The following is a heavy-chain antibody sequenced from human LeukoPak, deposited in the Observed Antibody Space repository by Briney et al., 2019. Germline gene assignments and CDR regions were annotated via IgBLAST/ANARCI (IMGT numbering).Heavy chain of an antibody. V-gene: IGHV3-23*01. J-gene: IGHJ4*02. Sequence: PGGSLRLSCAASGFTFRSYGMTWVRQAPGKGLEWVSAISGSGDSTYYADSVKGRFTISRDNSKNTLYLQMNSLRAEDTAVYYCARIEMATIDFDYWGQGTLVTVSS. CDR1: GFTFRSYG. CDR3: ARIEMATIDFDY. CDR2: ISGSGDST. D-gene: IGHD5-24*01.